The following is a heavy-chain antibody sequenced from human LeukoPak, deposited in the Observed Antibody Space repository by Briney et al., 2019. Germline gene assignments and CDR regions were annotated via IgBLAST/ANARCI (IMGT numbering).Heavy chain of an antibody. J-gene: IGHJ6*03. CDR2: IIPIFGTA. Sequence: ASVKVSCKASGGTFSSYAISWVRQAPGQGLEWMGGIIPIFGTANYAQKFQGRVTITADESTSTAYMELSSLRSEDTAVYYCAIPRVWRANYYYYMDVWGKGTTVTVSS. V-gene: IGHV1-69*13. CDR1: GGTFSSYA. CDR3: AIPRVWRANYYYYMDV. D-gene: IGHD1-1*01.